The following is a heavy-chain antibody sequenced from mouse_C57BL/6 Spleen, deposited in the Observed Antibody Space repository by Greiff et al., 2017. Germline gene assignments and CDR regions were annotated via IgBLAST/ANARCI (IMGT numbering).Heavy chain of an antibody. CDR2: IDPSDSYT. J-gene: IGHJ3*01. CDR3: ASYYYGSSLFAY. D-gene: IGHD1-1*01. V-gene: IGHV1-69*01. CDR1: GYTFTSYW. Sequence: VQLQQPGAELVMPGASVKLSCKASGYTFTSYWMHWVKQRPGQGLEWIGEIDPSDSYTNYNQKFKGKSTLTVDKSSSTAYMQLSSLTSEDSAVYYCASYYYGSSLFAYWGQGTLVTVSA.